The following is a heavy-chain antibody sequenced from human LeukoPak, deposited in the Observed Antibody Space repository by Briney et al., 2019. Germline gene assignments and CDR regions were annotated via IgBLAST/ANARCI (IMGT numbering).Heavy chain of an antibody. D-gene: IGHD3-16*01. V-gene: IGHV3-30-3*01. CDR3: ARSFRGGSRDAFDI. J-gene: IGHJ3*02. CDR1: GFTFSSYA. Sequence: AGGSLRLSCAASGFTFSSYAMHWVRQAPGKGLEWVAVISFDGSNKYYADSVKGRFTISRDNSKNTLYLQMNSLRAEDTAVYYCARSFRGGSRDAFDIWGQGTMVTVSS. CDR2: ISFDGSNK.